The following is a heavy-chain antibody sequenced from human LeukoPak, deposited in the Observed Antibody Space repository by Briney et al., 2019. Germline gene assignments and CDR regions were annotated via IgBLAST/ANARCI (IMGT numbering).Heavy chain of an antibody. CDR2: INHSGST. D-gene: IGHD2-15*01. CDR1: GGSFNGYY. CDR3: VRGNYCSGGSCYHYYYYYMDV. V-gene: IGHV4-34*01. J-gene: IGHJ6*03. Sequence: SETPSLTCAVYGGSFNGYYWSWIRQPPGKGLEWIGEINHSGSTNYNPSLKSRVTISVDMSNSQFSLKLSSVTAADTAVYYCVRGNYCSGGSCYHYYYYYMDVWGKGTTVTVSS.